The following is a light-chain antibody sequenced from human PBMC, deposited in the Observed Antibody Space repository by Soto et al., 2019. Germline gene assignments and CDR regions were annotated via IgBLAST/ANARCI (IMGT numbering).Light chain of an antibody. Sequence: DIVMTQSPDSLAVSLGERATINCKSSQSVLYSSNNKNYLAWYQQKPGQPPKLLIYWASTRESGVPDRFSGSGSGTDFTLTISSLQAEDVAVYYCQQYYRTPHTFRGWTKVDIK. J-gene: IGKJ4*01. CDR3: QQYYRTPHT. CDR2: WAS. V-gene: IGKV4-1*01. CDR1: QSVLYSSNNKNY.